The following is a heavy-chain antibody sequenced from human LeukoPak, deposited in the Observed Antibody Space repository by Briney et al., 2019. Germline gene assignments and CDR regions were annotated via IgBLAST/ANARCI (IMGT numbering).Heavy chain of an antibody. CDR1: GFTFSHHS. CDR2: ISYDGRVT. V-gene: IGHV3-30*04. CDR3: AREMTTKGQSDS. Sequence: GGSLRLSCAASGFTFSHHSMNWIRQAPGKGLEWVAVISYDGRVTYYADSVRGRFTISRDNSKNIQYLQMNNMTPGDTAVYFCAREMTTKGQSDSWGRGTLVTVSS. D-gene: IGHD1-1*01. J-gene: IGHJ5*01.